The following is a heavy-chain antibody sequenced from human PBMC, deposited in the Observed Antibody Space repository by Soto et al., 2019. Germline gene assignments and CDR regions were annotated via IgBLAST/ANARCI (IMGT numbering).Heavy chain of an antibody. CDR2: INPNSGGT. CDR1: GYTFTGYY. J-gene: IGHJ4*02. Sequence: GASVKVSCKASGYTFTGYYMHWVRQAPGQGLEWMGWINPNSGGTNYAQKFQGWVTMTRDTSISTAYMELSRLRSDDTAVYYCARGVDIAAAGTNFDYWGQGTLVTVSS. D-gene: IGHD6-13*01. V-gene: IGHV1-2*04. CDR3: ARGVDIAAAGTNFDY.